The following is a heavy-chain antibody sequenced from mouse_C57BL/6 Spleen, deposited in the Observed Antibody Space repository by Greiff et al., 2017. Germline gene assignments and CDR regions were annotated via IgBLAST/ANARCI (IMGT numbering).Heavy chain of an antibody. CDR1: GYTFTEYT. Sequence: QVHVKQSGAELVKPGASVKLSCKASGYTFTEYTIHWVKQKSGQGLEWIGWFYPGSGSIKYNEKFKDKATLTADKSSSTVYMELSRLTSEDSAVYFCARHEAYYDYDVRYAMDYWGQGTSVTVSS. D-gene: IGHD2-4*01. V-gene: IGHV1-62-2*01. J-gene: IGHJ4*01. CDR3: ARHEAYYDYDVRYAMDY. CDR2: FYPGSGSI.